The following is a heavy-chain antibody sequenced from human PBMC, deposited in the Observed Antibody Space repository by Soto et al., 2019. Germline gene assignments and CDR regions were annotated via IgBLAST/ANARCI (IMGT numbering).Heavy chain of an antibody. D-gene: IGHD7-27*01. J-gene: IGHJ5*01. V-gene: IGHV4-4*08. CDR3: ARGRYCLTGRCFPNWFDS. CDR1: GGSISSYY. Sequence: SETLSLTCTVSGGSISSYYWSWIRQPPGQALEYIGYIYKSATTYYNPSFESRVAISVGTSKSQFSLNVTSVTAADTAVYFCARGRYCLTGRCFPNWFDSWGQGALVTVS. CDR2: IYKSATT.